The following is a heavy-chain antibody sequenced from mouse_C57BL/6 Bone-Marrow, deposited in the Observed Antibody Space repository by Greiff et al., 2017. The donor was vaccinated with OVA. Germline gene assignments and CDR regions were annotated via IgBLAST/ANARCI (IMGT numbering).Heavy chain of an antibody. Sequence: QVQLQQSDAELVKPGASVKISCKVSGYTFTDHTIHWLKQRPEQGLEWIGYIYPRDGSTKYNEKFKGKATLTADKSSSTAYMQLNSLTSEDSAVYFCAGFLLWYPYYFDYWGQGTTLTVSS. V-gene: IGHV1-78*01. CDR1: GYTFTDHT. CDR2: IYPRDGST. CDR3: AGFLLWYPYYFDY. J-gene: IGHJ2*01. D-gene: IGHD2-1*01.